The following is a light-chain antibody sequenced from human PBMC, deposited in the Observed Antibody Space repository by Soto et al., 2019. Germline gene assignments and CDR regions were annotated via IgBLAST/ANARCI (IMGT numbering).Light chain of an antibody. CDR2: DVS. CDR3: SSYTDRKNLV. Sequence: QSALTQPRSVSGSPGQSVTISCTGTSSDVGAYNYVSWYQQHPGKAPKLMTYDVSKRPSGVPDRFSGSKSGNTASLTVSALQAEDEADYYCSSYTDRKNLVFGTGTKVTVL. J-gene: IGLJ1*01. CDR1: SSDVGAYNY. V-gene: IGLV2-11*01.